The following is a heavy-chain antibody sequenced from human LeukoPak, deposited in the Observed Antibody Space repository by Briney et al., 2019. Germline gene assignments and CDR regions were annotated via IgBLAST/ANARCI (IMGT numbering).Heavy chain of an antibody. CDR2: IYTSGST. CDR3: AREDIAARKDYFDY. V-gene: IGHV4-4*07. J-gene: IGHJ4*02. D-gene: IGHD6-6*01. Sequence: SETLSLTCTVSGGSISSYYWSWIRQPAGKGLEWIGRIYTSGSTNYNPSLKSRVTMSVDTSKNQLSLKLSSVTAADTAVYYCAREDIAARKDYFDYWGQGTLVTVSS. CDR1: GGSISSYY.